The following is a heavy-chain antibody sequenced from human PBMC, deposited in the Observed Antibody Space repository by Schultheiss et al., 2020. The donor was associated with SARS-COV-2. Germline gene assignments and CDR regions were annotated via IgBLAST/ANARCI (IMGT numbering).Heavy chain of an antibody. CDR2: IYYTGST. V-gene: IGHV4-61*01. CDR1: GGSVRSDNYY. J-gene: IGHJ4*02. Sequence: SETLSLTCTVSGGSVRSDNYYWSWLRQPPGKGLEWIGYIYYTGSTNYNPSLKSRVTISVDTSKNQFSLKLSSVTAADTAIYYCARAHYSDSSVDFWGQGTLVTVSS. CDR3: ARAHYSDSSVDF. D-gene: IGHD3-22*01.